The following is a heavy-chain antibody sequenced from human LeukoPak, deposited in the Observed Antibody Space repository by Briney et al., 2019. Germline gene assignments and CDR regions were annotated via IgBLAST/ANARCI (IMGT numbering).Heavy chain of an antibody. V-gene: IGHV4-61*02. J-gene: IGHJ4*02. CDR3: ARRGSSYGLGSYNY. CDR2: IYTSGST. D-gene: IGHD3-10*01. Sequence: SETLSLTCTVSGGSISSGSYFWSWIRQPAGKGLEWIGRIYTSGSTNYNASLKSRITISVDTSKNQFSLKLTSVTAADTAVYYCARRGSSYGLGSYNYWGQGTLVTVSS. CDR1: GGSISSGSYF.